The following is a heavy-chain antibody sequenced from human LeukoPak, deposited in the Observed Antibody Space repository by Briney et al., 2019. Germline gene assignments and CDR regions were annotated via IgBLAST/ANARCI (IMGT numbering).Heavy chain of an antibody. V-gene: IGHV3-73*01. Sequence: GGSLRLSCAASGFTFSGSALHWVRQASGKGLEWVGRIRGEGDSYSTAYAASAKGRFTISRDDSKNTAYLQMNSLKTEDTAVYYCRGAYYDSGGPEYYFDYWGQGTLVTVSS. D-gene: IGHD3-22*01. J-gene: IGHJ4*02. CDR2: IRGEGDSYST. CDR3: RGAYYDSGGPEYYFDY. CDR1: GFTFSGSA.